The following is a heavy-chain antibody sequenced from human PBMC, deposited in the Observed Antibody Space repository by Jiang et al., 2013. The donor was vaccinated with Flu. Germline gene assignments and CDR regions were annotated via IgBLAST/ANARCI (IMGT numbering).Heavy chain of an antibody. CDR3: ARDQGYQLLYEGYFDY. CDR2: VWYDGSNK. Sequence: PGKGTWSGGELVWYDGSNKYYADSVKGRFTISRDNSKNTLYLQMNSLRAEDTAVYYCARDQGYQLLYEGYFDYWGQGTLVTVSS. D-gene: IGHD2-2*02. V-gene: IGHV3-33*01. J-gene: IGHJ4*02.